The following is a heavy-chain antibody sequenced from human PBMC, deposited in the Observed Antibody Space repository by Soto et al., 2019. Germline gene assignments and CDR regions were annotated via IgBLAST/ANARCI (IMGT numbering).Heavy chain of an antibody. J-gene: IGHJ5*02. CDR3: ARDPYGSGSYQPPGWFDP. Sequence: QVQLQQWGAGLLKPSETLSLTCAVYGGSFSGYYWSWIRQPPGKGLEWIGEINHSGSTNYNPSLKSRVTISVDTSKNQFSLKLSSVTAADTAVYYCARDPYGSGSYQPPGWFDPWGQGTLVTVSS. CDR2: INHSGST. V-gene: IGHV4-34*01. CDR1: GGSFSGYY. D-gene: IGHD3-10*01.